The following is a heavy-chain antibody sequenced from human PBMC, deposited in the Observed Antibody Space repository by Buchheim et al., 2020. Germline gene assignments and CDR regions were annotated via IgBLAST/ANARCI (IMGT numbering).Heavy chain of an antibody. V-gene: IGHV4-59*01. CDR3: ARGTAFSVAATRGGFDY. Sequence: QVQLQESGPGLVKPSETLSLTCTVSGGSISSYYWSWIRQPPGKGLEWIGYIYYSGSTNYYPSLKSRVTISVDTSKNQFSLKLSSVTAADTAVYYCARGTAFSVAATRGGFDYWGQGTL. D-gene: IGHD2-15*01. J-gene: IGHJ4*02. CDR1: GGSISSYY. CDR2: IYYSGST.